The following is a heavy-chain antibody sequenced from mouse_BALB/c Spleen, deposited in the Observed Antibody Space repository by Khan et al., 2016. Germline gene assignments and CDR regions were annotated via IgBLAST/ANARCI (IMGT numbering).Heavy chain of an antibody. Sequence: EVKLLESGAELVKPGASVKLSCTASGFNIKDTYMHWVKQRPEQGLDWIGRIDPANGNTKYDPKFQGKATITADTSSNTAYLQLSSLTSEDTAVYYCARSPYDYDVGFAYWGQGTLVTVSA. CDR3: ARSPYDYDVGFAY. CDR2: IDPANGNT. D-gene: IGHD2-4*01. CDR1: GFNIKDTY. V-gene: IGHV14-3*02. J-gene: IGHJ3*01.